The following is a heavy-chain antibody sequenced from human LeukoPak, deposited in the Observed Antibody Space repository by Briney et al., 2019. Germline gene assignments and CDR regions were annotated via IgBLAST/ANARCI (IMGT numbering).Heavy chain of an antibody. V-gene: IGHV1-69*05. CDR2: IIPIFGTA. CDR3: ARLSGFGAFRYYYMDV. CDR1: GGTFSSYA. D-gene: IGHD3-3*01. Sequence: ASVKVSCKASGGTFSSYAISCVRQAPGQGLEWMGRIIPIFGTANYAQKFQGRVTITTDESTSTAYMELSSLRSEDTAVYYCARLSGFGAFRYYYMDVWGKGTTVTVSS. J-gene: IGHJ6*03.